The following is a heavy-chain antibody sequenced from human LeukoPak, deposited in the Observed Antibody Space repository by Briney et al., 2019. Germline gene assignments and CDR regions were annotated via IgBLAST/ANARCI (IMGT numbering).Heavy chain of an antibody. V-gene: IGHV4-59*08. Sequence: SETLSLTCTVSGGSLTSYYWSWIRQSPGKALEWIGYIYYRGNTNYNPSLKSRVTISVDTSTKKFSLRLSCVTAADTAVYYCARHGREDVVDFDNWGQGTLVTVSS. CDR2: IYYRGNT. J-gene: IGHJ4*02. CDR3: ARHGREDVVDFDN. CDR1: GGSLTSYY. D-gene: IGHD2-21*01.